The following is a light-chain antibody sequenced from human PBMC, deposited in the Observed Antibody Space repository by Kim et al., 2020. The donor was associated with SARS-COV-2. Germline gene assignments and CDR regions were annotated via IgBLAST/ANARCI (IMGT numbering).Light chain of an antibody. V-gene: IGLV2-14*01. Sequence: QSALTQPASVSGSPGQSITISCTGTTTDVGAYVSWYQQHPDKAPRLMIYDVANRPSGVSHRFSGSKSGNTAYLTISGLQAEDEADYYCSSYTGSNTLLFGGGTQLTVL. J-gene: IGLJ2*01. CDR1: TTDVGAY. CDR3: SSYTGSNTLL. CDR2: DVA.